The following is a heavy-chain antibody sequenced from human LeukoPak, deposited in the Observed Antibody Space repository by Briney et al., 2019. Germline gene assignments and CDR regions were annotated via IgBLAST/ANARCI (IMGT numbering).Heavy chain of an antibody. J-gene: IGHJ3*02. Sequence: GGSLRLSCAASGFTFSSYGMHWVRQAPGKGLEWVAVISYDGSNKYYADSVKGRFTISRNNSKNTLYLQMNSLRAEDTAVYYCAKLPAAIPKTDVAFDIWGQGTMVTVSS. CDR2: ISYDGSNK. CDR1: GFTFSSYG. D-gene: IGHD2-2*01. V-gene: IGHV3-30*18. CDR3: AKLPAAIPKTDVAFDI.